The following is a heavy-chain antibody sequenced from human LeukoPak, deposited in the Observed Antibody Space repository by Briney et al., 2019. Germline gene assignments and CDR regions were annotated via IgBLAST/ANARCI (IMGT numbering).Heavy chain of an antibody. V-gene: IGHV4-39*07. CDR3: ARGFKDGDCSGGSCYFHYFDC. D-gene: IGHD2-15*01. CDR2: IYYSGST. CDR1: GGSISSSSYY. J-gene: IGHJ4*02. Sequence: PSETLSLTCTVSGGSISSSSYYWGWIRQPPGKGLEWIGSIYYSGSTNYNPSLKSRVTISVDTSKNQFSLRLSSVTAADTAVYYCARGFKDGDCSGGSCYFHYFDCWGQGTLVTVSS.